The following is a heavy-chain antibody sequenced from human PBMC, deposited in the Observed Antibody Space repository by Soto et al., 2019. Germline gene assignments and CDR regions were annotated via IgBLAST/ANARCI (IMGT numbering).Heavy chain of an antibody. Sequence: GGSLRLSCAASGFTFSSYWMSWVRQAPGKGLEWVANIKQDGSEKYYVDSVKGRFTISRDNAKNSLYLQMNRLRSDDTAVYYCARDGGYIAALYYYYGMDVWGQGTTVTVSS. D-gene: IGHD2-2*02. CDR2: IKQDGSEK. V-gene: IGHV3-7*03. CDR1: GFTFSSYW. J-gene: IGHJ6*02. CDR3: ARDGGYIAALYYYYGMDV.